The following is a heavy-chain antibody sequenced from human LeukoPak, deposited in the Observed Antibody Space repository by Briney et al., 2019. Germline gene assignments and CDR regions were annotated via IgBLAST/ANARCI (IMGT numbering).Heavy chain of an antibody. CDR1: GGTFISYA. CDR3: ASSSLYYYGSGWGAFDI. CDR2: IIPIFGTA. J-gene: IGHJ3*02. D-gene: IGHD3-10*01. Sequence: ASMKVSCKASGGTFISYAISWVRQVPGQGLEWMGGIIPIFGTANYAQKFQGRVTINADEYTSTASMDLSSLRSEDTAVYYCASSSLYYYGSGWGAFDIWGQGTMVTVSS. V-gene: IGHV1-69*13.